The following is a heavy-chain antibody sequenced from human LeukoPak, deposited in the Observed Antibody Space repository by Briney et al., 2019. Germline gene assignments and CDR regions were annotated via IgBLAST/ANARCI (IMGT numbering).Heavy chain of an antibody. CDR3: AREASSGWHFDY. CDR2: IKQDGSEK. J-gene: IGHJ4*02. V-gene: IGHV3-7*01. D-gene: IGHD6-19*01. Sequence: EGSPRLSCAASGFTFSSYWMSWVRQAPGKGLEWVANIKQDGSEKYYVDSVKGRFTISRDNAKNSLYLQMNSLRAEDTAVYYCAREASSGWHFDYWGQGTLVTVSS. CDR1: GFTFSSYW.